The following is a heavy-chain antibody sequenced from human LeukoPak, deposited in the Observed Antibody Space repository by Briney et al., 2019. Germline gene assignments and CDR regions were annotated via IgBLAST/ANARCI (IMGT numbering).Heavy chain of an antibody. J-gene: IGHJ6*02. V-gene: IGHV3-21*01. CDR2: ISSSSSYI. D-gene: IGHD2-15*01. CDR3: ARDRCSGGSCYLNYGMDV. Sequence: GGSLRLSCAASGFTFSGYSMNWVRQAPGKGLEWVSSISSSSSYIYYADSVKGRFTISRDNAKNSLYLQMNSLRAEDTAVYYCARDRCSGGSCYLNYGMDVWGQGTTVTVSS. CDR1: GFTFSGYS.